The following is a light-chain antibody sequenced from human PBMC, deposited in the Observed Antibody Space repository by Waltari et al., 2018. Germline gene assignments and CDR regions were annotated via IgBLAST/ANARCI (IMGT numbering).Light chain of an antibody. Sequence: SSALTQDPAVSVALGQTVRITCQGDSLRTFFARWYQQKPGQAPVLVIYGKNNRPSGIPDRFSGSRSGNTASLSITGAQAEDEADYYCNSRDSSGNHLWVFGGGTKLTVL. CDR1: SLRTFF. V-gene: IGLV3-19*01. J-gene: IGLJ3*02. CDR2: GKN. CDR3: NSRDSSGNHLWV.